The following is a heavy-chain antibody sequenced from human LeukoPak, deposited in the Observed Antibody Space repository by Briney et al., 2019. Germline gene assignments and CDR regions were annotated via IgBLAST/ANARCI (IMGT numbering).Heavy chain of an antibody. V-gene: IGHV1-8*01. CDR2: MNPNGGST. D-gene: IGHD6-13*01. CDR3: ARRVIAAAAYLARRPTQWFDP. CDR1: GYTFTSYD. Sequence: ASVKVSCKASGYTFTSYDINWVRQATGQGLEWMGWMNPNGGSTVYAQKFQGRVTMTRNTSIPTAYMELSSLTSEDTAVYYCARRVIAAAAYLARRPTQWFDPWGQGTLVTVSS. J-gene: IGHJ5*02.